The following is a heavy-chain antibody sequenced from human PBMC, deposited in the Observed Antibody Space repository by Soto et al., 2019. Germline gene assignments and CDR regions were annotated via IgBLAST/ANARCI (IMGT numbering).Heavy chain of an antibody. D-gene: IGHD3-9*01. J-gene: IGHJ3*01. Sequence: SATLSLTCTCSGGFVSSGSYYGSLIRQPTGKGLEWIGYIYYSGSTNYNPSLKSRVTISVDTSKNQFSLKLSSVTAADTAVYYGARVPSVREFDWLSDDGALEVWGQGTLVTV. CDR1: GGFVSSGSYY. V-gene: IGHV4-61*10. CDR3: ARVPSVREFDWLSDDGALEV. CDR2: IYYSGST.